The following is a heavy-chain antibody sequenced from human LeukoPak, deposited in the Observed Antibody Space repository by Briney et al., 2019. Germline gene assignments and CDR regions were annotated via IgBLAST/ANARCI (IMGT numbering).Heavy chain of an antibody. CDR3: ARDRSYSSGYYGGSLDY. CDR1: GFTFCTNG. J-gene: IGHJ4*02. V-gene: IGHV3-33*01. Sequence: GGSLRISCAASGFTFCTNGMHRVRQVPGKRLEWVAIIWYDGSTKHYADSVKGRFTISRDNSKNTLYLQMNSLRAEDTAVYFCARDRSYSSGYYGGSLDYWGRGTLVTVSS. D-gene: IGHD3-22*01. CDR2: IWYDGSTK.